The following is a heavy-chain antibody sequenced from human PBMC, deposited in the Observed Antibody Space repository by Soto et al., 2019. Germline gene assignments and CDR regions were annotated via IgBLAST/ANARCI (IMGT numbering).Heavy chain of an antibody. CDR2: IWYDGSNK. J-gene: IGHJ4*02. CDR1: GFTFSSYG. Sequence: QVQLVESGGGVVQPGRSLRLSCAASGFTFSSYGMHWVRQAPGKGLEWVAVIWYDGSNKYYADSVKGRFTISRDNSKNTLYLQMNSLRAEDTAVYYCARGAYDNLSGYYHTLDYWGQGTLVTVSS. CDR3: ARGAYDNLSGYYHTLDY. V-gene: IGHV3-33*01. D-gene: IGHD3-9*01.